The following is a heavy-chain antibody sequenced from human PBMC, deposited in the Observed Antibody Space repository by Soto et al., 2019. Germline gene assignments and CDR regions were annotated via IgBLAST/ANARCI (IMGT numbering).Heavy chain of an antibody. D-gene: IGHD4-17*01. J-gene: IGHJ3*02. Sequence: EVQLVEFGGGLVRPGGSLRLSCAASGFTFSTYSMNWVRQAPGKGLEWVSSISSGSTYTYYTDSLKGRLTISRDNVKNSLYLQLNSLRAEDTAVYYCARGWGTTVVSLDAFDIWGQGTMVTVSS. CDR2: ISSGSTYT. CDR3: ARGWGTTVVSLDAFDI. V-gene: IGHV3-21*01. CDR1: GFTFSTYS.